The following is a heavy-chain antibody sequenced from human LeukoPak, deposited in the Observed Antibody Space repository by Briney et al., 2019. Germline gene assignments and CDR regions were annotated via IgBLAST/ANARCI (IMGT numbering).Heavy chain of an antibody. CDR2: IYYSGST. J-gene: IGHJ4*02. CDR3: ARLLTIGAYYFDY. V-gene: IGHV4-39*01. CDR1: GGSISSSSYY. Sequence: SETLSLTCTVSGGSISSSSYYWGWIRQPPGKGLEWIGSIYYSGSTYYNPSLKSRVTISVDTSKNQFSLKLSSVTAADTAVYYCARLLTIGAYYFDYWGQGTLVTVSS. D-gene: IGHD6-25*01.